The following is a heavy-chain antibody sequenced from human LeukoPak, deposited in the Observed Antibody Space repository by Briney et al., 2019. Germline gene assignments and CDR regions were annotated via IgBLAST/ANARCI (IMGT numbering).Heavy chain of an antibody. J-gene: IGHJ6*03. CDR3: ARGRNVVVPAPILGVGPWYYSHFMDV. D-gene: IGHD2-2*02. V-gene: IGHV4-34*01. CDR1: GGSFSDYH. CDR2: INHSGGT. Sequence: SETLSLTCAVYGGSFSDYHWSWIRQPPGKGLEWIGEINHSGGTNYNPSLKSRVTISVDTSENQFSLKLTSVTAADTAVFYCARGRNVVVPAPILGVGPWYYSHFMDVWGKGTTVSVSS.